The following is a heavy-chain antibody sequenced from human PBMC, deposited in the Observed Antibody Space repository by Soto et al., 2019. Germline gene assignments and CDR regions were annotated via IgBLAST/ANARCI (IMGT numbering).Heavy chain of an antibody. V-gene: IGHV3-23*01. Sequence: HPGGSLRLSCAASGFTFSSYAMSWVRQAPGKGLEWVSGISGSGVTTYYADSVKGRFTISRDSSKNTLYLQMHSLRAEDTAIYYCAKYPEYSVYDGSYFDCWGQGSLVTVSS. CDR2: ISGSGVTT. D-gene: IGHD5-12*01. CDR3: AKYPEYSVYDGSYFDC. CDR1: GFTFSSYA. J-gene: IGHJ4*02.